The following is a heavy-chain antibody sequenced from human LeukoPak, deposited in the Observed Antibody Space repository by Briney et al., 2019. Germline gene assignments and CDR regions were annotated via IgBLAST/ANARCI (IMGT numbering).Heavy chain of an antibody. V-gene: IGHV4-59*08. CDR3: ARLNIRGYYLMDV. CDR1: GGSISNYY. Sequence: SETLSLTCTVSGGSISNYYWSWIRQPPGKGLEGMGYIYYSGSTNYNPSLKSRVTISVDTSKNQFSLKLSSVTAADTAVYYCARLNIRGYYLMDVWGQGTTVTVSS. D-gene: IGHD3-3*01. J-gene: IGHJ6*02. CDR2: IYYSGST.